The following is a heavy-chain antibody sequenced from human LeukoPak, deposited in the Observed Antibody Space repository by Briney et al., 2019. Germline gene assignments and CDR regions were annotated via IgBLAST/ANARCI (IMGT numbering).Heavy chain of an antibody. CDR1: GFTFSSYG. J-gene: IGHJ4*02. CDR3: AKAGNGDYPYYFDY. CDR2: ISYDGSNK. D-gene: IGHD4-17*01. Sequence: GGSLRLSCAASGFTFSSYGMYWVRQAPGKGLEWVAVISYDGSNKYYADSVKGRFTISRDNSKNTLYLQMNSLRAEVTAVYYCAKAGNGDYPYYFDYWGQGTLVTVSS. V-gene: IGHV3-30*18.